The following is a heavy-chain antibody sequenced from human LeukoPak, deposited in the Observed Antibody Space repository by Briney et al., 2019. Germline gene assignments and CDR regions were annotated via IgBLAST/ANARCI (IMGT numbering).Heavy chain of an antibody. V-gene: IGHV3-7*01. J-gene: IGHJ3*02. D-gene: IGHD6-19*01. CDR3: ATSQTTCGRYGNAFDI. Sequence: PGGSLRLSCAASALIFSDYWMSWVRQAPGKGLEWVADIKQDGSEKYYVDSVKGRFTISRDNAKKSLYLQMNSLRAEDTAVYYCATSQTTCGRYGNAFDIWGQGTMVTVSS. CDR1: ALIFSDYW. CDR2: IKQDGSEK.